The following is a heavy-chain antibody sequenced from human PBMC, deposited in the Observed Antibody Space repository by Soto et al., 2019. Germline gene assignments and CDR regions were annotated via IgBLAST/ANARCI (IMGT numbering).Heavy chain of an antibody. Sequence: PSETLSLTCSVSGGYMSEYCGSWIRQTPGKGLEWIGYIYYLGSTDYNPSLNSRVTISVDTSKRQFSLRLTSVTAADTAVYYCARDGYDGSGSPYPAYWGPGTQVTVSS. J-gene: IGHJ4*02. V-gene: IGHV4-59*01. CDR3: ARDGYDGSGSPYPAY. D-gene: IGHD3-10*01. CDR2: IYYLGST. CDR1: GGYMSEYC.